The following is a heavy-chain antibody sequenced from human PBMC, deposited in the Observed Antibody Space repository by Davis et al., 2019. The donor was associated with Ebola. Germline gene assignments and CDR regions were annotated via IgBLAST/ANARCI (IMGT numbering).Heavy chain of an antibody. CDR3: ARDNKGYCSSTSCYAGVYGMDV. CDR1: GFTFSSYG. J-gene: IGHJ6*02. D-gene: IGHD2-2*01. Sequence: GESLKISCAASGFTFSSYGMHWVRQAPGKGLEWVAVIWYDGSNKYYADSVKGRFTISRDNSKNTLYLQMNSLRAEDTAVYYCARDNKGYCSSTSCYAGVYGMDVWGQGTTVTVSS. CDR2: IWYDGSNK. V-gene: IGHV3-33*01.